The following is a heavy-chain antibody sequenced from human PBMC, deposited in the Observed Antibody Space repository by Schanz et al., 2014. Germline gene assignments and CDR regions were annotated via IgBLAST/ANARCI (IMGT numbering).Heavy chain of an antibody. CDR1: GFTFSSYA. D-gene: IGHD5-12*01. J-gene: IGHJ3*01. V-gene: IGHV3-23*04. CDR2: ISGSGGST. CDR3: ARDGGRDGYNLAFDV. Sequence: EVQLVESGGGLVQPGGSLRLSCAASGFTFSSYAMSWVRQAPGKGLEWVSAISGSGGSTQYADSVKGRFIISRDSSKNTLFLQMNSLRAEDTAVYFCARDGGRDGYNLAFDVWGQGTLVTVSS.